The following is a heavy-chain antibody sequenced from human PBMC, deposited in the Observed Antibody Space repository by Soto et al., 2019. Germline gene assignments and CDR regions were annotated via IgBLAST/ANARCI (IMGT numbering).Heavy chain of an antibody. V-gene: IGHV3-23*01. CDR2: ISGSGGST. CDR3: ANSVAH. D-gene: IGHD5-12*01. CDR1: GIPFSSYA. Sequence: PGGSLRLSCVASGIPFSSYAMSWVRQAPGKGLEWVSAISGSGGSTYYADSVKGRFTISRDNSKNTLYLQMNRLRAEHTALYYCANSVAHWGQGTLVTVSS. J-gene: IGHJ4*02.